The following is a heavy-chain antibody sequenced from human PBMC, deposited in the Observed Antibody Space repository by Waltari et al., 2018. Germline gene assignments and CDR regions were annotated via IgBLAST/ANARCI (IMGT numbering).Heavy chain of an antibody. CDR1: GYTFTGNY. Sequence: QVQLVQSGAEVKKPGASVNVSCETSGYTFTGNYIFWVRQAPGQGLEWVGWINPTSGGTRIAQKFQGRVTMTRDTSTTTAYLEVSELKSDDTAVYYCARGEPLAGRKIPFDSWGQGTLVTVSS. V-gene: IGHV1-2*02. CDR2: INPTSGGT. D-gene: IGHD6-19*01. J-gene: IGHJ4*02. CDR3: ARGEPLAGRKIPFDS.